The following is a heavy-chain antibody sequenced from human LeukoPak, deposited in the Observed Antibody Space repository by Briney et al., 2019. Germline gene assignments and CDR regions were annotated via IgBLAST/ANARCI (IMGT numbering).Heavy chain of an antibody. D-gene: IGHD2-15*01. CDR1: GGSISSYY. CDR2: IYTSGST. V-gene: IGHV4-4*07. CDR3: AGSRGGSLNYGMDV. Sequence: SETLSLTCTVSGGSISSYYWSWIRQPAGKGLEWIGRIYTSGSTNYNPSLKSRVTMSVDTSKNQFSLKLSSVTAADTAVYFCAGSRGGSLNYGMDVWGQGTTVTVSS. J-gene: IGHJ6*02.